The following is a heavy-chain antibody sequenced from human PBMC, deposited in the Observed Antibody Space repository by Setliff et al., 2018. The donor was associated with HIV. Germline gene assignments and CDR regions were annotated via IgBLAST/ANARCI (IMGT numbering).Heavy chain of an antibody. CDR3: ARDSGDDYSDYYYYGMDV. CDR2: IIPIFGTA. CDR1: GGTFSSYT. V-gene: IGHV1-69*06. Sequence: SVKVSCKASGGTFSSYTFSWVRQAPGQGLEWMGGIIPIFGTAHYAQKFQGRVTITWDTSASTAYMELSSLRSEDTALYYCARDSGDDYSDYYYYGMDVWGQGTTVTVSS. J-gene: IGHJ6*02. D-gene: IGHD4-4*01.